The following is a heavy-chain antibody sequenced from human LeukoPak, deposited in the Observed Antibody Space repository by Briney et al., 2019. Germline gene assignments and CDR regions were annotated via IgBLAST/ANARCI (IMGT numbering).Heavy chain of an antibody. V-gene: IGHV3-30*02. D-gene: IGHD3-10*01. CDR2: IPYDGSYK. Sequence: QPGGSLSLSCAASGFTFSNYGVHWVRQAPGKGLEWVAFIPYDGSYKYLADSVKGRFTISRDNSKNTLYLQMNSLRAEDTAVYYCARDCGITMVPDAFDIWGQGTMVTVSS. J-gene: IGHJ3*02. CDR1: GFTFSNYG. CDR3: ARDCGITMVPDAFDI.